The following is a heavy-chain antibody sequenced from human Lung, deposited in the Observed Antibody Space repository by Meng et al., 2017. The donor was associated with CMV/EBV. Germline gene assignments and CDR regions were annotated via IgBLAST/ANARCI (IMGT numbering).Heavy chain of an antibody. V-gene: IGHV1-18*01. CDR3: ARVGHCSSTSCYRANWFDP. D-gene: IGHD2-2*01. Sequence: FASYGISWVRQAPGQGLEWMGWISAYNGNTNYAQKLQGRVTMTTDTSTSTAYMELRSLRSDDTAVYYCARVGHCSSTSCYRANWFDPWGQGTLVTVSS. CDR2: ISAYNGNT. J-gene: IGHJ5*02. CDR1: FASYG.